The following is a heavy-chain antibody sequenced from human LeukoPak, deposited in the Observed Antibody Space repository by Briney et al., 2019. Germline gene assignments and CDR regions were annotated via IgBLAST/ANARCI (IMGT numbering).Heavy chain of an antibody. CDR3: ARDGSALRAYRFGQQDY. CDR2: IWYDGSNK. V-gene: IGHV3-33*01. Sequence: GGSLRLSCAASGFSFSNYAMHWVRQAPGKGLEWVSLIWYDGSNKYYADSVMGRFTISRDNSKNTLYLRMNSLRAEDTAVYYCARDGSALRAYRFGQQDYWGQGTLVTVSS. CDR1: GFSFSNYA. J-gene: IGHJ4*02. D-gene: IGHD3-16*01.